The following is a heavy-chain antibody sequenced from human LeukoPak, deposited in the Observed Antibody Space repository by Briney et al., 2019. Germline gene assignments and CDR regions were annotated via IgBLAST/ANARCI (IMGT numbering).Heavy chain of an antibody. CDR2: IYYSGST. CDR1: GGSFSGYY. V-gene: IGHV4-59*01. D-gene: IGHD3-10*01. J-gene: IGHJ3*02. Sequence: PSETLSLTCAVYGGSFSGYYWSWIRQPPGKGLEWIGYIYYSGSTNYNPSLKSRVTISVDTSKNQFSLKLSSVTAADTAVYYCARARGVIPAAFDIWGQGTMVTVSS. CDR3: ARARGVIPAAFDI.